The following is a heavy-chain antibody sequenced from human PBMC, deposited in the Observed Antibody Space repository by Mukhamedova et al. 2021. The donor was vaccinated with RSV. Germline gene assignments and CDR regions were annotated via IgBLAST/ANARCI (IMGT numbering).Heavy chain of an antibody. D-gene: IGHD2-21*02. J-gene: IGHJ4*02. V-gene: IGHV3-11*05. CDR3: ARAYCDGDCYSGLLDY. Sequence: KGRFTISRDNAKNSLYLQMNNLRAEDTAVYYCARAYCDGDCYSGLLDYWGQGTLVTVSS.